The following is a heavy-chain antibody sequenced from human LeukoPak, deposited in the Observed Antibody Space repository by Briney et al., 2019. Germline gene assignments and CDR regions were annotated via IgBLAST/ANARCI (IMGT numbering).Heavy chain of an antibody. Sequence: SVKVSCKASGGTFSSYAISWVRQAPGQGLEWMGRIIPILGMANYAQKFQGRVTITADKSTSTAYMELSSLRSEDTAVYYCARGGELEGPDLWGRGTLVTVSS. CDR2: IIPILGMA. D-gene: IGHD1-1*01. CDR3: ARGGELEGPDL. CDR1: GGTFSSYA. V-gene: IGHV1-69*04. J-gene: IGHJ2*01.